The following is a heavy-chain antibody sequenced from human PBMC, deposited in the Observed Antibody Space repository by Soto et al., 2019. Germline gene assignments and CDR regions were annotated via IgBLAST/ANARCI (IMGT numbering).Heavy chain of an antibody. Sequence: GESLKISCKGSGYSFTSYWIGWVGQMPGKSLELMGIIYPGDSDTRYSPSFQGQVTISADKSISTAYLQWSSLKASDTAMYYCARTSAAGKYYYGMDVWGQGTTVTVSS. CDR2: IYPGDSDT. J-gene: IGHJ6*02. D-gene: IGHD6-13*01. CDR3: ARTSAAGKYYYGMDV. V-gene: IGHV5-51*01. CDR1: GYSFTSYW.